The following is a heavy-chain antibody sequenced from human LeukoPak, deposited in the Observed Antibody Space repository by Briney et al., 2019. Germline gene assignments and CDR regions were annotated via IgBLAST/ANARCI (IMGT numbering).Heavy chain of an antibody. CDR1: GGSFSGYY. CDR3: ARPGGGDYVWGSYRQDAFDI. CDR2: INHSGST. Sequence: SETLSLTCAVYGGSFSGYYWSWIRQPPGKGLEWIGEINHSGSTNYNPSLKSRVTISVDTSKNQFSLKLSSVTAADTAVYYCARPGGGDYVWGSYRQDAFDIWGQGTMVTVSS. D-gene: IGHD3-16*02. V-gene: IGHV4-34*01. J-gene: IGHJ3*02.